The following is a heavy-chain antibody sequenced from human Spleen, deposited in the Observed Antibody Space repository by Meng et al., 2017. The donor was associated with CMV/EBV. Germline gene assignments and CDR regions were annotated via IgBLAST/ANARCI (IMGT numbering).Heavy chain of an antibody. Sequence: QGHVVQSGAKVKKPGSSGNVSCKASVGTFSSYAISWVRQAPGQGLEWMGRIIPIIGTTNYAQKFQGRVTMTADQSTSTAYMELGSRRSEHTAVYDYVSRTHLYAGHYWARGTLVTVSS. D-gene: IGHD2-2*02. J-gene: IGHJ4*02. CDR1: VGTFSSYA. CDR3: VSRTHLYAGHY. V-gene: IGHV1-69*11. CDR2: IIPIIGTT.